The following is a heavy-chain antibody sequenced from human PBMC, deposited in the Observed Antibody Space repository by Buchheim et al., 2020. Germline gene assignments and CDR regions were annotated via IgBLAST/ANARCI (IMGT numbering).Heavy chain of an antibody. V-gene: IGHV3-30*18. CDR2: ISYDGSNK. Sequence: VQLVESGGGVVQPGRSLRLSCAASGFTFSSYGMHWVRQAPGKGLEWVAVISYDGSNKYYVDSVKGRCTISRDNSKNTLYLQMNSMRPEDTAVYYWAKPNHYYYYGMDVWGQGTT. CDR3: AKPNHYYYYGMDV. CDR1: GFTFSSYG. J-gene: IGHJ6*02.